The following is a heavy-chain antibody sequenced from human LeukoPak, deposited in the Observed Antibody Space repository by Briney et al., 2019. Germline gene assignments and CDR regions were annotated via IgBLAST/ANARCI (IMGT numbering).Heavy chain of an antibody. D-gene: IGHD2-15*01. CDR1: GGSINNYY. CDR2: IYTRGST. J-gene: IGHJ3*02. Sequence: SETLSLTCTVSGGSINNYYWGWIRQPAGKGLEWIGRIYTRGSTNYNPSLKSRVTMSVDTSKNQFSLKLSSVTAADTAVYYCARGRYCSADICSGGDAFDISGQGTMVSVSS. CDR3: ARGRYCSADICSGGDAFDI. V-gene: IGHV4-4*07.